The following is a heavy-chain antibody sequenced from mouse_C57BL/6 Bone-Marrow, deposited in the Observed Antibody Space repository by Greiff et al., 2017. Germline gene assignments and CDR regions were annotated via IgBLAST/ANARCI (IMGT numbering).Heavy chain of an antibody. J-gene: IGHJ2*01. Sequence: VKLQESGAELVKPGASVKLSCKASGYTFTSYWMHWVKQRPGQGLEWIGMIHPNSGSTNYNEKFKSKATLTVDKSSSTAYMQLSSLTSEDSAVYYCARHGSFFDYWGQGTTLTVSS. CDR3: ARHGSFFDY. CDR1: GYTFTSYW. CDR2: IHPNSGST. V-gene: IGHV1-64*01.